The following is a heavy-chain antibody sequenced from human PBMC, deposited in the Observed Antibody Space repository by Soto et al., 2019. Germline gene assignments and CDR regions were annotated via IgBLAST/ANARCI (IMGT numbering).Heavy chain of an antibody. CDR1: GLIFSNYW. Sequence: PGGSLRLSCTGSGLIFSNYWMHWVRQSPGKGLVWVSRINPDGSITTYADSVKGRFTISRDNAKNTLYLQMNSLTAEDTAVYYCTKDTFGGRDSWGQGTLVTVSS. CDR3: TKDTFGGRDS. V-gene: IGHV3-74*01. CDR2: INPDGSIT. D-gene: IGHD2-15*01. J-gene: IGHJ4*02.